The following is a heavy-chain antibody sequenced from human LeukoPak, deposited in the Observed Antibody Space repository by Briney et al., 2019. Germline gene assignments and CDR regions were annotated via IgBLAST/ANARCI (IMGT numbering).Heavy chain of an antibody. CDR3: ARDGENAFDI. CDR1: GESFSGYY. CDR2: INHSGST. J-gene: IGHJ3*02. V-gene: IGHV4-34*01. D-gene: IGHD3-3*01. Sequence: SETLSLTCAAYGESFSGYYWSWIRQPPGRGLEWIGEINHSGSTSYSASLKSRVTISVDTSKNQFSLKLSSVTAADTAVYYCARDGENAFDIWGQGTMVTVSS.